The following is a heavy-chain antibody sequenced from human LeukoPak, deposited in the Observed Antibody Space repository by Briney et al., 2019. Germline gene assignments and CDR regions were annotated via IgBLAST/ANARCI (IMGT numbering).Heavy chain of an antibody. CDR2: INPNSGGT. Sequence: ASVKVSCKASGYTFTDYYIHWLRQAPGQGLEWMGRINPNSGGTNYAQKFQGRVTITRDTSINTAYMDLSRLRSDDTAVYYCARSRNWLPFDYWGQGTLVTVSS. CDR1: GYTFTDYY. V-gene: IGHV1-2*06. D-gene: IGHD1-1*01. J-gene: IGHJ4*02. CDR3: ARSRNWLPFDY.